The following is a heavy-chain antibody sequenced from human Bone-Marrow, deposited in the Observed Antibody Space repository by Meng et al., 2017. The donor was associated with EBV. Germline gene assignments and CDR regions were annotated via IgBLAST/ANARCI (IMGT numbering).Heavy chain of an antibody. V-gene: IGHV1-3*01. J-gene: IGHJ4*02. CDR1: GYSFTSYA. CDR2: INAGNGNT. Sequence: QVQLVQAWAEVKKAGCSVKDSSKAFGYSFTSYAMHWVRQAPGQRLEWMGWINAGNGNTKYSQKFQGRVTIPRDTSASTHYMDLSNLRSDDTAMYYCASESGRGFTPDYWGQGTLVTVSS. D-gene: IGHD3-10*01. CDR3: ASESGRGFTPDY.